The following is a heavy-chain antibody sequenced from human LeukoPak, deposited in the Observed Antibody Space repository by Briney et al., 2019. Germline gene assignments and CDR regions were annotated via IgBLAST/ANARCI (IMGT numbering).Heavy chain of an antibody. CDR2: ICKSGGST. V-gene: IGHV3-23*01. J-gene: IGHJ5*02. CDR3: AKDEGAWYPT. CDR1: GFTFSNFA. Sequence: PGGSLRLSCAGSGFTFSNFAMSWVRQAPGRGLEWVSAICKSGGSTFYADSVRGRFTISRDNSMNTLFLQMNSLRAEDTAVYYCAKDEGAWYPTWGQGTLVTVSS. D-gene: IGHD2-15*01.